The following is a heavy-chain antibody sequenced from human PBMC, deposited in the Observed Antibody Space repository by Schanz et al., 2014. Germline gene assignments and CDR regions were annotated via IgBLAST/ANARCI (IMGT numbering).Heavy chain of an antibody. CDR2: IKQDGSEK. V-gene: IGHV3-7*01. CDR1: GFTVSSDH. CDR3: ARDNYYGSGSCAY. Sequence: EEQLLQSGGGLVQPGGSLGLSCVVSGFTVSSDHMSWVRQAPGKGLEWVANIKQDGSEKYYVDAVKGRFTISRDNAKNSMYLHMKSLRGEDTAVYYCARDNYYGSGSCAYWGQGTLVTVSS. J-gene: IGHJ4*02. D-gene: IGHD3-10*01.